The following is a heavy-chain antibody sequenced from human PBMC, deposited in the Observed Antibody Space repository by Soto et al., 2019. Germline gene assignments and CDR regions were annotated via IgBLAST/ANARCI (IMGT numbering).Heavy chain of an antibody. CDR2: INPNSGGT. Sequence: ASVKLSCKASGYTFTSYDINWVRQATGQGLEWMGWINPNSGGTNYAQKFQGRVTMTRDTSISTAYMELSRLRSDDTAVYYCARTGDLDYYYYGMDVWGQGTTVTVSS. J-gene: IGHJ6*02. V-gene: IGHV1-2*02. CDR3: ARTGDLDYYYYGMDV. CDR1: GYTFTSYD. D-gene: IGHD7-27*01.